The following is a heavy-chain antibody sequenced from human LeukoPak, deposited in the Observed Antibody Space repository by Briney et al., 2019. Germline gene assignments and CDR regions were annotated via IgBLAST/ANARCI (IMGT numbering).Heavy chain of an antibody. Sequence: GGSLRLSCAASGFTFSSYEMNWVRQAPGKGLEWVSYISSGGSTIYYADSVKGRFTISRDNAKNSLYLQMNSLRAEDTAVYYCARGDHYYDSSGYTVWGQGTLVTVSS. V-gene: IGHV3-48*03. D-gene: IGHD3-22*01. CDR2: ISSGGSTI. CDR1: GFTFSSYE. CDR3: ARGDHYYDSSGYTV. J-gene: IGHJ4*02.